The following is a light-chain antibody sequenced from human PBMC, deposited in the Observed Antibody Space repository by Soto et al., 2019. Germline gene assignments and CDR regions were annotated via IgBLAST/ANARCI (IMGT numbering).Light chain of an antibody. J-gene: IGKJ2*01. CDR1: QSVSSSY. CDR3: QQYGSSPPNT. V-gene: IGKV3-20*01. CDR2: GAS. Sequence: EIVLTQSPGTLSLSPGERATLSCRASQSVSSSYLAWYQQKPGQAPRLLIYGASSRATGIPDRFSGSGSGTDFTLNISRLEPENFAVDYYQQYGSSPPNTFGQWTKLEIK.